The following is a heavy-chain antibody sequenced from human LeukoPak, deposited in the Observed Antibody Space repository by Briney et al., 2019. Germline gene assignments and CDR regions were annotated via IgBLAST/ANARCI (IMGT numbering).Heavy chain of an antibody. J-gene: IGHJ2*01. CDR3: ARVERAYFDL. Sequence: SETLSLTCTVSGGSVSSGSYYWRWIRQPPGKGLEWIGYIYYSGSTNYNPSLKSRVTISVDTSKNQLSLKLSSVTAADTAVYYCARVERAYFDLWGRGTLVTVPS. D-gene: IGHD6-25*01. CDR2: IYYSGST. CDR1: GGSVSSGSYY. V-gene: IGHV4-61*01.